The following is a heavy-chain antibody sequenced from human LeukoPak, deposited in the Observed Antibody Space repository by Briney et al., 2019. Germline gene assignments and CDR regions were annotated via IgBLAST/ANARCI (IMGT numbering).Heavy chain of an antibody. CDR3: AKTLSYYYDSSGDAFDI. D-gene: IGHD3-22*01. J-gene: IGHJ3*02. V-gene: IGHV4-59*08. Sequence: SETLSLTCTVSGGSISSYYWSWIRQPPGKGLEWIGYIYSSGSTNYNPSLKSRVTISVDTSKNQFSLKLSSVTAADTAVYYCAKTLSYYYDSSGDAFDIWGQGTMVTVSS. CDR1: GGSISSYY. CDR2: IYSSGST.